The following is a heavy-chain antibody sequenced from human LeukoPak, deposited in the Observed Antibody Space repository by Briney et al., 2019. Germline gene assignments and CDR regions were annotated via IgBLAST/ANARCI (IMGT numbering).Heavy chain of an antibody. J-gene: IGHJ6*03. D-gene: IGHD6-19*01. CDR2: IKQDGSEK. V-gene: IGHV3-7*01. CDR3: ARDRNEDSSGWYLGKQYYYYYYYMDV. Sequence: PGGSLRLSCAASGFTFSSYWMSWVRQAPGKGLEWVANIKQDGSEKYYVDSVKGRFTISRDNAKNSLYLQMNSLRAEDTAVYYCARDRNEDSSGWYLGKQYYYYYYYMDVWGKGTTVTVSS. CDR1: GFTFSSYW.